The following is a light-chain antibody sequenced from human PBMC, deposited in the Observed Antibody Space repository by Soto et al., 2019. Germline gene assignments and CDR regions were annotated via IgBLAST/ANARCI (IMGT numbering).Light chain of an antibody. Sequence: QSVLTQPASVSGSPGQSITISCIGTSSNVGSYNYVSWFQQHPGKGPKLMIYEVNNRPSGVSNRFSGSKSGNTASLTISGLQIEDEADYYCSSFTITNTWVFGGGTKLTVL. CDR1: SSNVGSYNY. V-gene: IGLV2-14*01. CDR3: SSFTITNTWV. J-gene: IGLJ3*02. CDR2: EVN.